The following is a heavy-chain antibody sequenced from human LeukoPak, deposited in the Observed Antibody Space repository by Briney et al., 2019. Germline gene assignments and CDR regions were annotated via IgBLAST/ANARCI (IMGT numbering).Heavy chain of an antibody. V-gene: IGHV3-21*01. D-gene: IGHD6-13*01. J-gene: IGHJ4*02. Sequence: PGGSLRLSCAASGFTFSSYSMNWVRQAPGKGLEWVSSISSSSSYIYYADSVKGRFTISRDNAKNSLYLQMSSLRAEDTAVYYCARVRPSFIAAAGAFDYWGQGTLVTVSS. CDR3: ARVRPSFIAAAGAFDY. CDR1: GFTFSSYS. CDR2: ISSSSSYI.